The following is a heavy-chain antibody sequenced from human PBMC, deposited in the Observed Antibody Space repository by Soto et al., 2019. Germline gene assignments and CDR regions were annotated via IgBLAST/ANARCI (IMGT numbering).Heavy chain of an antibody. CDR2: IYYTGTT. CDR1: GGSVSSSFFY. D-gene: IGHD1-1*01. CDR3: ARLTTSSAWSLFDX. V-gene: IGHV4-61*01. Sequence: PSETLSLTFTVSGGSVSSSFFYWSWVRQPPGQRLELIGYIYYTGTTNYKPSLESRVAMSVDTSKKQFTLNLRSLTAADTARYYCARLTTSSAWSLFDXWGQGMLVTVSX. J-gene: IGHJ4*02.